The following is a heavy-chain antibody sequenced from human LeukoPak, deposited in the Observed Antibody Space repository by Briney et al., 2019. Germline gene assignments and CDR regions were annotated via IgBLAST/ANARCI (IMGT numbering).Heavy chain of an antibody. D-gene: IGHD6-13*01. CDR3: ARKWLGSSWFKRGWFDP. V-gene: IGHV4-34*01. J-gene: IGHJ5*02. CDR2: INHGGST. Sequence: SETLSLTCAVYGGSFSGYYWSWIRQPPGKGLEWIGEINHGGSTNYNPSLKSRVTISVDTSKNQFSLKLSSVTAADTAVYYCARKWLGSSWFKRGWFDPWGQGTLVTVSS. CDR1: GGSFSGYY.